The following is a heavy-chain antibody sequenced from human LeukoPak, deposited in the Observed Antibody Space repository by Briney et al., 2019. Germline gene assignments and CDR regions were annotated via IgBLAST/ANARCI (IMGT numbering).Heavy chain of an antibody. J-gene: IGHJ4*02. Sequence: GGSLRLSCAASGFTFSSYGMHWVRQAPGKGLEWVAVISYDGSNKYYADSVKGRFTISRDNSKNTLYLQMNSLRAEDTAVYYCAKEGFDSWGQGTLVTVSP. CDR2: ISYDGSNK. CDR1: GFTFSSYG. V-gene: IGHV3-30*18. CDR3: AKEGFDS.